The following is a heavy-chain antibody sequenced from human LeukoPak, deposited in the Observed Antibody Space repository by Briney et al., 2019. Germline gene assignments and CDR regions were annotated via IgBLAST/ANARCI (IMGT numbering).Heavy chain of an antibody. D-gene: IGHD6-19*01. Sequence: SGGSLRLSCAASGFTFSSYGMHWVRQAPGKGLEWVAFIRYDGSNKYYADSVKGRFTISRDNSKHTLNLQMHSLRRWDTAVYYCAKDRVGPPSGWSIDYWGQGTLVSVSS. J-gene: IGHJ4*02. CDR2: IRYDGSNK. CDR3: AKDRVGPPSGWSIDY. CDR1: GFTFSSYG. V-gene: IGHV3-30*02.